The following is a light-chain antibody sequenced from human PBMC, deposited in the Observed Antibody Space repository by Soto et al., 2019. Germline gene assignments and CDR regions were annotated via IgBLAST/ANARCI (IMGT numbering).Light chain of an antibody. J-gene: IGKJ5*01. Sequence: DIQMTQSPSSLSASVGDRVTITCQASQDISNYLNWYQQKPGKAPKLLIYDATNLQTGVPSRFSGSGSGTDFIFTISRLQPEDIATYYCQQYENLPITFGQGTRLEIK. V-gene: IGKV1-33*01. CDR1: QDISNY. CDR2: DAT. CDR3: QQYENLPIT.